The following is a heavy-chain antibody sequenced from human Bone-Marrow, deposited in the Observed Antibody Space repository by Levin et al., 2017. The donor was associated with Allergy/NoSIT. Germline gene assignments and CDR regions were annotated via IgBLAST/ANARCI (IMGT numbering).Heavy chain of an antibody. CDR2: INHRGNA. V-gene: IGHV4-34*01. J-gene: IGHJ6*02. CDR1: VGSFGGYY. D-gene: IGHD3-9*01. CDR3: ARQVLPAAGRSYFDILTGSYGEGHQYGMDV. Sequence: PSETLSLTCAVYVGSFGGYYWSWIRQSPGKGLEWIGEINHRGNANYNPSLRSRVTLSVDASKNQFSLKLISVTAADTAVYYCARQVLPAAGRSYFDILTGSYGEGHQYGMDVWGHGTTVTVSS.